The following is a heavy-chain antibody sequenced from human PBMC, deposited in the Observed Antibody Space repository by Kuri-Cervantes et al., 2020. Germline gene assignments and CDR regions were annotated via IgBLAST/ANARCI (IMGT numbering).Heavy chain of an antibody. CDR2: INHSGSS. Sequence: SQTLSLTCAVYGGSFSGHYWSWIRQPPGKGLEWIGEINHSGSSNYNPSLKSRVTISVDTSKNQFSLKLSSVTAADTAVYYCARDGGYATRSWFDPWGQGTLVTVSS. CDR1: GGSFSGHY. V-gene: IGHV4-34*01. CDR3: ARDGGYATRSWFDP. J-gene: IGHJ5*02. D-gene: IGHD2-8*01.